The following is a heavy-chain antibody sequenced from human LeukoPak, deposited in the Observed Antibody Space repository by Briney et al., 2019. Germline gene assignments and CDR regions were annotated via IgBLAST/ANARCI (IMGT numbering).Heavy chain of an antibody. CDR1: GFTFSSYS. CDR2: ISSSSSYI. Sequence: GGSLRVSCAASGFTFSSYSMNWVRQAPGKGLEWVSSISSSSSYIYYADSVKGRFTISRDNAKNSLYLQMNSLRAEDTAVYYCARDVNDAFDIWGQGTMVTVSS. CDR3: ARDVNDAFDI. V-gene: IGHV3-21*01. J-gene: IGHJ3*02.